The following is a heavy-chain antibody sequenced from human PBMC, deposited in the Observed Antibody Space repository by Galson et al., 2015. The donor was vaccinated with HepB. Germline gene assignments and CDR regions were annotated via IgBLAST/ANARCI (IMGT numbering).Heavy chain of an antibody. J-gene: IGHJ3*02. Sequence: QSGAEVKKPGESLKISCKGSGYSFTSYWIGWVRQMPGKGLEWMGIIYPGDSDTRYSPSFQGQVTISADKSISTAYLQWSSLKASDTAMYYCARYPPNDAPTTGAVAGTLDAFDIWGQGTMVTVSS. CDR3: ARYPPNDAPTTGAVAGTLDAFDI. CDR1: GYSFTSYW. CDR2: IYPGDSDT. V-gene: IGHV5-51*01. D-gene: IGHD6-19*01.